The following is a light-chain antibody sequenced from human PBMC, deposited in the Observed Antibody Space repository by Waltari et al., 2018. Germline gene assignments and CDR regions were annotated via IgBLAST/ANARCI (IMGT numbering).Light chain of an antibody. CDR1: QSVLYNSNGKNY. CDR3: QQYYRSRT. CDR2: WAS. V-gene: IGKV4-1*01. J-gene: IGKJ1*01. Sequence: DIVMTQSPDSLAVSLGERATLNCKSSQSVLYNSNGKNYLAWYQQKPGQPPKLLIYWASTRESGVPDRFSGSGSVTDFTLTISSLQAEDVAVYYCQQYYRSRTFGQGTKVEVK.